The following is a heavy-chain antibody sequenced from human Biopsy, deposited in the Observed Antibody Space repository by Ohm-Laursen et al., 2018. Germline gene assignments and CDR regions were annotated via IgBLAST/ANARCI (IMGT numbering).Heavy chain of an antibody. J-gene: IGHJ4*02. Sequence: SLRLSCAASGFILNNYGLSWVRQAPGKGLEWVSAIRGSGLTTFYTDSVKGRFTISRDNSKNTLSLQMNSLKTEDTAVYYCQSGYVANSGWGQGTLVTVSS. V-gene: IGHV3-23*01. CDR2: IRGSGLTT. CDR3: QSGYVANSG. CDR1: GFILNNYG. D-gene: IGHD4/OR15-4a*01.